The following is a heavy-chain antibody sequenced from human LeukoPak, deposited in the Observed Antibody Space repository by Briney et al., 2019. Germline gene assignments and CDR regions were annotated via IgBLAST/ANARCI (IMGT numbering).Heavy chain of an antibody. CDR3: ARDTYHYDSSGPGDY. CDR1: GYTFTGYY. D-gene: IGHD3-22*01. V-gene: IGHV1-2*02. CDR2: INPNSGGT. Sequence: GASVKVSCKASGYTFTGYYMHWVRQAPGQGLEWMGWINPNSGGTNYAQKFQGRVTMTRDTSISTAYMELSRLRSDDTAVYYCARDTYHYDSSGPGDYWGQGTLVTVSS. J-gene: IGHJ4*02.